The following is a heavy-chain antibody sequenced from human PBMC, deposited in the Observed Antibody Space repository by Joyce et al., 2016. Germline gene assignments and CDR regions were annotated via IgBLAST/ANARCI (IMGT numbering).Heavy chain of an antibody. CDR3: STDPRAPLARRGAMDV. D-gene: IGHD3-10*01. V-gene: IGHV3-15*01. CDR2: IKSKIDGGAT. Sequence: EVQLVESGGGLVKPGGSLRLSCAASGFTFNNAWMSWVRQAPGKGLDGVGRIKSKIDGGATDDAAPVKGRFTISRDDSKTTLYLQMNSLKTEDTAIYYCSTDPRAPLARRGAMDVWGQGTTVTVSS. J-gene: IGHJ6*02. CDR1: GFTFNNAW.